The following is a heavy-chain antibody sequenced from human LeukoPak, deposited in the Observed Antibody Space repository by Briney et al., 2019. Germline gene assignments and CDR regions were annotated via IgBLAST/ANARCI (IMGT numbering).Heavy chain of an antibody. CDR2: INPNSGGT. V-gene: IGHV1-2*06. D-gene: IGHD2-8*01. CDR1: GYTFTGYY. J-gene: IGHJ5*02. Sequence: ASVKVSCKASGYTFTGYYMHWVRQAPGQGLEWMGRINPNSGGTNYAQKFQGRVTMTRDTSISTAYMELSRLRSDDTAVYYRARDSAPHIIGYQRSYCTNCPFDPWGQGTLVTVSS. CDR3: ARDSAPHIIGYQRSYCTNCPFDP.